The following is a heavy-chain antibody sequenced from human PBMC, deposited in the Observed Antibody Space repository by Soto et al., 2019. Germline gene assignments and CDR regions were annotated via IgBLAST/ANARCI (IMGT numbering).Heavy chain of an antibody. CDR2: IIPIFGTA. CDR3: ASPSGLLELLTYGMDV. Sequence: QVQLVQSGAEVNKPGCSVKVSCKASGGTFSSYAISWVRQAPGQGLEWMGGIIPIFGTATYAQKFQGSVKIHAHKPTSTAYRELSSLRSDDTAVYYCASPSGLLELLTYGMDVWGQGTTVTVAS. V-gene: IGHV1-69*06. CDR1: GGTFSSYA. D-gene: IGHD3-3*01. J-gene: IGHJ6*02.